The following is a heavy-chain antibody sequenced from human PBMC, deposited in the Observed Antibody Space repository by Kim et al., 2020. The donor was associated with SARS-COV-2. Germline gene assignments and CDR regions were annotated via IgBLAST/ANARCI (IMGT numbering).Heavy chain of an antibody. CDR3: AKCLYGSGSYYNST. V-gene: IGHV3-30*18. CDR2: ISYDGSNK. CDR1: GFTFSSYG. Sequence: GGSLRLSCAASGFTFSSYGMHWVRQAPGKGLEWVAVISYDGSNKYYADSVKGRFTISRDNSKNTLYLQMNSLRAEDTAVYYCAKCLYGSGSYYNSTWGQG. J-gene: IGHJ5*02. D-gene: IGHD3-10*01.